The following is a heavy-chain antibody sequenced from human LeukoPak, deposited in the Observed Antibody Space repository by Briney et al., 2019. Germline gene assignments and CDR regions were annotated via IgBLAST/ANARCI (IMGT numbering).Heavy chain of an antibody. CDR2: ISAYNGNT. J-gene: IGHJ4*02. V-gene: IGHV1-18*01. CDR3: ARGSVVVAATPGKFDY. D-gene: IGHD2-15*01. Sequence: ASVKVSCKASGYTFTSYGISWVRQAPGQGLEWMGWISAYNGNTNYAQKLQGRVTMNTDTSTSTAYMELRSLRSDDTAVYYCARGSVVVAATPGKFDYWGQGTLVTVSS. CDR1: GYTFTSYG.